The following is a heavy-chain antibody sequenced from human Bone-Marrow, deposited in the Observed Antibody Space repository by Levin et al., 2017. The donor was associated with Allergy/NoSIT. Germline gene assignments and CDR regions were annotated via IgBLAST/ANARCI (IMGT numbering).Heavy chain of an antibody. J-gene: IGHJ5*02. CDR3: AREGSYGWSGFDP. CDR2: INYSGNT. V-gene: IGHV4-59*02. Sequence: SQTLSLTCSVSGVSVRSYYWSWIRQPPGKGLEWIGHINYSGNTDYSPSLKSRVTISIDTSKNQFSLNLSSVTVADTAVYYCAREGSYGWSGFDPWGPGNLVAVSS. D-gene: IGHD6-19*01. CDR1: GVSVRSYY.